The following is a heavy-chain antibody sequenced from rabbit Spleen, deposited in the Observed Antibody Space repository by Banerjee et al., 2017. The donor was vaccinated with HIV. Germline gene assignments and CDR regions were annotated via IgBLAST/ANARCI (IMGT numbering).Heavy chain of an antibody. CDR3: ARDDDGSRYYFNL. CDR2: IATSSGKT. J-gene: IGHJ4*01. V-gene: IGHV1S45*01. Sequence: QEQLEESGGDLVKPEGSLTLTCTASGFSFSSNYYMCWVRQAPGKGLEWIACIATSSGKTWYARWAKGRFTISKTSSTTVTLQVTSLTAADTATYFCARDDDGSRYYFNLWGPGTLVTVS. D-gene: IGHD4-2*01. CDR1: GFSFSSNYY.